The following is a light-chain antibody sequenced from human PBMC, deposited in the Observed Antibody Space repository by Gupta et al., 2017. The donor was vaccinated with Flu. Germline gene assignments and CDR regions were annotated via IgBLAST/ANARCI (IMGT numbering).Light chain of an antibody. CDR2: VGS. J-gene: IGKJ3*01. V-gene: IGKV2-28*01. Sequence: DIVMTQSPLSLPVTPGEPASISCRSNQSLLHSNVYNFLDWYLQKPGQSPRLLIYVGSYRASGVPDRFSGSGSGTDFTLKISRIEAEDVGLYYCMQALQTPFTFGPGTRVDIK. CDR3: MQALQTPFT. CDR1: QSLLHSNVYNF.